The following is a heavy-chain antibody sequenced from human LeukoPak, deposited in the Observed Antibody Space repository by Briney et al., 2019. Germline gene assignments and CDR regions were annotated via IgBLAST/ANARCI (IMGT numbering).Heavy chain of an antibody. D-gene: IGHD4-23*01. J-gene: IGHJ3*02. CDR2: IRYDGSNK. CDR3: AKGGTTVVTGDAFDI. Sequence: GGSLRLSCAASGFTFSSYGMHWDRQAPGKGLEWVAFIRYDGSNKYYADSVKGRFTISRDNSKNTLYLQMNSLRAEDTAVYYCAKGGTTVVTGDAFDIWGQGTMVTVSS. V-gene: IGHV3-30*02. CDR1: GFTFSSYG.